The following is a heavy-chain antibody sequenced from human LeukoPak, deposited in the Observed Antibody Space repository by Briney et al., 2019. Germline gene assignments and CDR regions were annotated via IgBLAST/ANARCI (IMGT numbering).Heavy chain of an antibody. V-gene: IGHV4-59*08. CDR1: GGSITSYY. CDR3: AGRPGGMVGGAFDY. CDR2: INYSGNT. D-gene: IGHD2-15*01. J-gene: IGHJ4*02. Sequence: SETLSLTCTVSGGSITSYYWSWIRQPPGKGLEWIGYINYSGNTNYNPPLKSRVTISVDTSKNQFSLKLSSVTAADTAVYYCAGRPGGMVGGAFDYWGQGTLVTVSS.